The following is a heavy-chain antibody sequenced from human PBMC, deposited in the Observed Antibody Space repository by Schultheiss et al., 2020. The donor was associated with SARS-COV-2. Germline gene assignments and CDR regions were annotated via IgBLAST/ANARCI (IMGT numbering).Heavy chain of an antibody. J-gene: IGHJ4*02. V-gene: IGHV4-59*01. D-gene: IGHD3-10*01. Sequence: SETLSLTCTVSGGSISSYYWSWIRQPPGKGLEWIGEINHSGSTNYNPSLKSRVTISVDTSKTQFSLKLSSVTASDTAVYYCARDDRSYHGSGSFDYWGQGTLVTVSS. CDR2: INHSGST. CDR3: ARDDRSYHGSGSFDY. CDR1: GGSISSYY.